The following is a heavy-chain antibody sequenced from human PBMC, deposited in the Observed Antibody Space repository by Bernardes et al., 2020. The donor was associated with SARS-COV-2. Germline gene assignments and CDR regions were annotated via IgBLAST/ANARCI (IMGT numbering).Heavy chain of an antibody. Sequence: SETLSLTCSVSGGSISSYYWTWIRQPPGKGLEWIGYIYYSGHTTYKYSGNPEYNPSLKSRVTISIDTSKNQFSLKLSSVTAADTAVYYCARQTTYYDSSGAYYAIDVWGQGTTVTVSS. CDR2: IYYSGHT. CDR3: ARQTTYYDSSGAYYAIDV. CDR1: GGSISSYY. V-gene: IGHV4-59*08. D-gene: IGHD3-22*01. J-gene: IGHJ6*02.